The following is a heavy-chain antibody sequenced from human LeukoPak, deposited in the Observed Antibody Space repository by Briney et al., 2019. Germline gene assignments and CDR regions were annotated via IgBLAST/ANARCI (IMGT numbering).Heavy chain of an antibody. Sequence: GGSLRLSCAASGFTFSSYSMNWVRQAPGKGLEWVSSISSSSSYIYYADSVKGRFTISRDNAKNSLYLQMNSLRAEDTAVYYCARSGDNRYNWNYDGTPDYMDVWGKGTTVTVSS. CDR3: ARSGDNRYNWNYDGTPDYMDV. CDR2: ISSSSSYI. CDR1: GFTFSSYS. V-gene: IGHV3-21*01. D-gene: IGHD1-7*01. J-gene: IGHJ6*03.